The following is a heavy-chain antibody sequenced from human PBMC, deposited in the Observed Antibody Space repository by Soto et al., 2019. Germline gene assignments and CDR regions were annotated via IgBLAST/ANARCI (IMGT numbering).Heavy chain of an antibody. Sequence: SETLSLTCAVYGGSFSGYYWSWIRQPPGKGLEWIGEINHSGSTNYNPSLKSRVTISVDTSKNQFSLKLSSVTAADTAVYYCARTRSYYYGSGSYYKLYYYYYGMDVWGQGTTVTVSS. CDR1: GGSFSGYY. V-gene: IGHV4-34*01. D-gene: IGHD3-10*01. CDR2: INHSGST. J-gene: IGHJ6*02. CDR3: ARTRSYYYGSGSYYKLYYYYYGMDV.